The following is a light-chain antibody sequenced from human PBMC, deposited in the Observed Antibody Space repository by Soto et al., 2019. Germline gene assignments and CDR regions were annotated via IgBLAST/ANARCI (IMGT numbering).Light chain of an antibody. Sequence: QSVLTQPASVSGSPGQSITISCTGTSSDVGGYDYVSWYQQHPGKAPKLMIYDVNNRPSGVSDRFSVSKSGTTTSLTISGLQAEDEADYYCSSYTSGTSTVVFATGTKLTVL. J-gene: IGLJ1*01. V-gene: IGLV2-14*03. CDR1: SSDVGGYDY. CDR3: SSYTSGTSTVV. CDR2: DVN.